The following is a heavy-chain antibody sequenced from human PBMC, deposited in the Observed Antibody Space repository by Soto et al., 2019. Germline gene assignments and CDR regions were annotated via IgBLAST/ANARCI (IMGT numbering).Heavy chain of an antibody. CDR2: INPKSGGT. Sequence: ASVKVSCKASGYSFTDYHIRWVRQAPGQGLEWLGRINPKSGGTSTAQKFQGWVTMTTDTSISTASMELTRLTSDDTAIYYCARGDSTDCSNGVCSFFYNHDMDVWGQGTTVPVSS. V-gene: IGHV1-2*04. CDR1: GYSFTDYH. CDR3: ARGDSTDCSNGVCSFFYNHDMDV. J-gene: IGHJ6*02. D-gene: IGHD2-8*01.